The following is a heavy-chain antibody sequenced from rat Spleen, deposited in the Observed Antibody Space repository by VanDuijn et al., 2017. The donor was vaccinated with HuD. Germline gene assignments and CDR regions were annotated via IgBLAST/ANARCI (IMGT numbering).Heavy chain of an antibody. CDR1: GFTFSDYY. CDR3: AKGYPGITPMDA. J-gene: IGHJ3*01. V-gene: IGHV5-29*01. Sequence: EVQLVESDGGLVQPGRSLKLSCAASGFTFSDYYMAWVRQAPTKGLEWVTTISSDGGRNYYRDSVKGRFTISRDNAKNTLDLQMDSLRSEDTATYYCAKGYPGITPMDAWGQGTLVTVSS. D-gene: IGHD1-4*01. CDR2: ISSDGGRN.